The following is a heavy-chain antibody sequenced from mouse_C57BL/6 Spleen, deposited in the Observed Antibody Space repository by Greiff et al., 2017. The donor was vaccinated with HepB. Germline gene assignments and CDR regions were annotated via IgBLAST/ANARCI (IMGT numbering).Heavy chain of an antibody. J-gene: IGHJ3*01. D-gene: IGHD2-3*01. CDR1: GFTFSSYA. CDR2: ISDGGSYT. V-gene: IGHV5-4*01. CDR3: AREGYYVWSAY. Sequence: DVMLVESGGGLVKPGGSLKLSCAASGFTFSSYAMSWVRQTPEKRLEWVATISDGGSYTYYPDNVKGRFTISRDNAKNNLYLQMSHLKSEDTAMYYCAREGYYVWSAYWGQGTLVTVSA.